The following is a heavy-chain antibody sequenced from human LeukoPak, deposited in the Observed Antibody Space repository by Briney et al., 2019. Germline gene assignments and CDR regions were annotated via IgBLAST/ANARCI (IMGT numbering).Heavy chain of an antibody. CDR1: GFTFSSYS. V-gene: IGHV3-21*01. J-gene: IGHJ4*02. D-gene: IGHD3-22*01. Sequence: PGGSLRLSCAASGFTFSSYSMTWVRQAPGKGLEWVSSISSSSSYIYYADSVKGRFTISRDNAKNSLYLQMNSLRAEDTAVYYCARGLRRMIVVVITEEGYYFDYWGQGTLVTVSS. CDR3: ARGLRRMIVVVITEEGYYFDY. CDR2: ISSSSSYI.